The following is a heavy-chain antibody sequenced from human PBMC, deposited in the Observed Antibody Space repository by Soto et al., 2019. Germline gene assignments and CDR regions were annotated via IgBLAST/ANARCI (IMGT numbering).Heavy chain of an antibody. V-gene: IGHV1-69*02. Sequence: QVQLVQSGAEVKKPGSSVKVSCKASGGTFSSYTISWVRQAPGQGLEWMGRIIPILGRATYAQKFQGRVTITADKSTSTAYMELSSLRSEDPAVYYCAAGYSSGWSFDYWGQGTLVPVSS. CDR3: AAGYSSGWSFDY. J-gene: IGHJ4*02. CDR2: IIPILGRA. CDR1: GGTFSSYT. D-gene: IGHD6-19*01.